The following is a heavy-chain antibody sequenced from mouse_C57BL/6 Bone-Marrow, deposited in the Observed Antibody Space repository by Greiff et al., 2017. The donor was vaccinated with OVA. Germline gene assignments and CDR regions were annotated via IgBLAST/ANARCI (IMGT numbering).Heavy chain of an antibody. CDR3: ARSDDGYYVSHWYYDV. J-gene: IGHJ1*03. CDR1: GYTFTSSW. D-gene: IGHD2-3*01. V-gene: IGHV1-72*01. Sequence: QVQLQQPGAELVKPGASVKLSCKASGYTFTSSWMHWVKQRPGRGLEWIGRIDPNSGGTKYNEKFKSKATLTVDKPSSTAYMQLSSLTSEDSAVYYGARSDDGYYVSHWYYDVWGTGTTVTVSS. CDR2: IDPNSGGT.